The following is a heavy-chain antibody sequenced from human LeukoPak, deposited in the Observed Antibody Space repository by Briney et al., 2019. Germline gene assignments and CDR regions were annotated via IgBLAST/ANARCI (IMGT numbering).Heavy chain of an antibody. J-gene: IGHJ4*02. CDR2: INPNSGGT. CDR3: ARDFCSGGSCYPGY. D-gene: IGHD2-15*01. Sequence: ASVKVSCKASGYTFTGYYMHWVRQAPGQGLERMGWINPNSGGTNYAQKFQGWVTMTRDTSISTAYMELSRLRSDDTAVYYCARDFCSGGSCYPGYWGQGTLVTVSS. V-gene: IGHV1-2*04. CDR1: GYTFTGYY.